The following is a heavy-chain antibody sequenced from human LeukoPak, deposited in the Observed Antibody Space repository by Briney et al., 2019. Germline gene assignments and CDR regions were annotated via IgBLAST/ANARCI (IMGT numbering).Heavy chain of an antibody. V-gene: IGHV3-23*01. CDR1: GFTFSSYA. J-gene: IGHJ3*02. CDR2: ISGSGGST. Sequence: GGSLRLSCAASGFTFSSYAMSWVRQAPGKGLEWVSAISGSGGSTYYADSVKGRFTISRDNSKNTLYLQMNSLRAEDTAVYYCAKDGNCGGDCYSGDAFDIWGQGTMVTVSS. CDR3: AKDGNCGGDCYSGDAFDI. D-gene: IGHD2-21*02.